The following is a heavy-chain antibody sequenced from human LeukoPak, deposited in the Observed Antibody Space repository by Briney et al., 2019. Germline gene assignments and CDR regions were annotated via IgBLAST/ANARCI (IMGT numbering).Heavy chain of an antibody. J-gene: IGHJ4*02. D-gene: IGHD6-19*01. CDR3: ATKQWLAPPPDS. V-gene: IGHV3-74*01. Sequence: PGGSLRLSCAHPGFTFSKDWMFSVRQAPGKGLESVSRINTDGTVTTYADSVKGRFTVSRDNADNTMFLQMNSVRDEDTAVYYCATKQWLAPPPDSWGQGTPVTVSS. CDR2: INTDGTVT. CDR1: GFTFSKDW.